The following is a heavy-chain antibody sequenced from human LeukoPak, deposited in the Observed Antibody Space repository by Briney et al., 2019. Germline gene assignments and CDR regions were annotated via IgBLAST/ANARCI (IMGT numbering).Heavy chain of an antibody. Sequence: GGSLRLSCAASGFTFSSYAMSWVRQAPGKGLEWVSAISGSGGSTYYADSVKGRFTISRDNSKSTLYLQMNSLRAEDTAVYYCAKDLAAVGTGYWGQGTLVTVSS. D-gene: IGHD6-13*01. CDR3: AKDLAAVGTGY. J-gene: IGHJ4*02. CDR2: ISGSGGST. CDR1: GFTFSSYA. V-gene: IGHV3-23*01.